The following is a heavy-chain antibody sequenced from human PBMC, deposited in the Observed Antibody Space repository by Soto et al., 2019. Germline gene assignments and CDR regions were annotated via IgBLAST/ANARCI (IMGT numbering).Heavy chain of an antibody. CDR1: GFTFGDYA. J-gene: IGHJ6*02. D-gene: IGHD2-2*01. Sequence: GGSLRLSCTASGFTFGDYAMSWFRQAPGKGVGGVGFIRSKAYGGTTEYAASVKGRFTISRDDSKSIAYLQMNSLKTEDTAVYYCTRDCSSTSCYGPPGYYYYGMDVWGQGTTVTVSS. CDR2: IRSKAYGGTT. CDR3: TRDCSSTSCYGPPGYYYYGMDV. V-gene: IGHV3-49*03.